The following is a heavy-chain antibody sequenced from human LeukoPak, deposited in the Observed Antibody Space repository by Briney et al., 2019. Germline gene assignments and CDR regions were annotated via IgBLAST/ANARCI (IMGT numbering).Heavy chain of an antibody. CDR2: ISSSGSTI. CDR3: ARGNDSRDPPHFDY. V-gene: IGHV3-11*01. J-gene: IGHJ4*02. D-gene: IGHD3-16*01. Sequence: PGGSLRLSCAASGFTFSDYYMNWIRQAPGKGLEWVSYISSSGSTIYYADSVKGRFTISRDNTKNSLYLQMNSLRAEDTAVYYCARGNDSRDPPHFDYWGQGTLVTVSS. CDR1: GFTFSDYY.